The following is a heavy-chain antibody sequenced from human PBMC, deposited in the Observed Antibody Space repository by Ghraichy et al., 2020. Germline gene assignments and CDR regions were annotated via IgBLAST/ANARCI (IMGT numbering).Heavy chain of an antibody. CDR2: ISGTSSTI. J-gene: IGHJ4*02. V-gene: IGHV3-48*02. Sequence: GESLNISCVTSGFTLSDYSINWVRQAPGKGLEWILYISGTSSTIFYGDSVKGRFTISRDNAKNSVFLQMNSLRDEDTAVYYCARRLFNRRESSFDAWGQGALVTVSS. CDR3: ARRLFNRRESSFDA. D-gene: IGHD2/OR15-2a*01. CDR1: GFTLSDYS.